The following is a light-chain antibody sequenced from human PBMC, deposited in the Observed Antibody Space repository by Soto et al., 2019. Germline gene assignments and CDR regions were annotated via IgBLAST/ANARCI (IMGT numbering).Light chain of an antibody. Sequence: DIVLTQSPATLSLSPGERSTLSCRARQSVDNYLDWYQQNPGQAPTLLISESSNRAPGIPARFSGSGSGTDFSLTISSLEPEDFAVYYCQQRSTWPQTFGQGTKVDIK. CDR3: QQRSTWPQT. V-gene: IGKV3-11*01. CDR1: QSVDNY. CDR2: ESS. J-gene: IGKJ1*01.